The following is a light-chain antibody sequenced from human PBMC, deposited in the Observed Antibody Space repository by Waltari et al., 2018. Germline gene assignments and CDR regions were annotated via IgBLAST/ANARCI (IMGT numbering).Light chain of an antibody. CDR2: EVT. Sequence: QSGLTQPASVSGSPGQSITISCTGTSSDVGNYNLVSWYQQYPGKAPKLMVYEVTRRSSGFSDRFSGPKSGNTASLTIYGLQSEDEADYYCCSYAGLGIYVFGSGTKVTVL. J-gene: IGLJ1*01. V-gene: IGLV2-23*02. CDR1: SSDVGNYNL. CDR3: CSYAGLGIYV.